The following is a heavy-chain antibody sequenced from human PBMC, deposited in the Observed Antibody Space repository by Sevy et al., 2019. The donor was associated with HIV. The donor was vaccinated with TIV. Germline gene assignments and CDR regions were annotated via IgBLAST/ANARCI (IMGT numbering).Heavy chain of an antibody. J-gene: IGHJ4*02. CDR3: ARESYSRGAYFDY. D-gene: IGHD6-13*01. V-gene: IGHV3-7*01. CDR2: IKQDGSEK. CDR1: GFTFSSYW. Sequence: GGSLRLSCAASGFTFSSYWMSWVRQAPGKGLERVANIKQDGSEKYYVDSVKGRFTISRDNAKNSLYLQMNSLRAEDTAVYYCARESYSRGAYFDYWGQGTLVTVSS.